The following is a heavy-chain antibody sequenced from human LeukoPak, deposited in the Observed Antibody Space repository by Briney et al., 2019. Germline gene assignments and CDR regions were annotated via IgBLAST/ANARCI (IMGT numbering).Heavy chain of an antibody. J-gene: IGHJ4*02. CDR1: GFTFSSYA. V-gene: IGHV3-23*01. D-gene: IGHD3-10*01. CDR3: AKVMVRGVFDY. Sequence: AGSLRLSCAASGFTFSSYAMSWVRQAPGKGLEWVSAVSGSGSSTYYADSVKGRFTISRDNPKNTLYLQMNSLRAEDTAVYYCAKVMVRGVFDYWGQGTLVTVSS. CDR2: VSGSGSST.